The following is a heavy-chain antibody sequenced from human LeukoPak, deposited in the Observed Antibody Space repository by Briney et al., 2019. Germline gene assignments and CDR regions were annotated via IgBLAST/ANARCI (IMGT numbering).Heavy chain of an antibody. V-gene: IGHV3-30*03. Sequence: GGSLRLSCAASGFTFSSYGMHWVRQAPGKGLEWVAVISYDGSNKYYADSVKGRFTISRDNSKNTLYLQMNSLRAEDTAVYYCAREAIAAAADYWGQGTLVTVSS. D-gene: IGHD6-13*01. CDR3: AREAIAAAADY. CDR2: ISYDGSNK. CDR1: GFTFSSYG. J-gene: IGHJ4*02.